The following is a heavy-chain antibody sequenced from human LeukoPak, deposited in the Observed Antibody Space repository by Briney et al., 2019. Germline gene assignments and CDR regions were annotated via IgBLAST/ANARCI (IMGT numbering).Heavy chain of an antibody. CDR2: ISAYIGNT. CDR3: ARDFYDSSGYYFDY. CDR1: GYTFTSYG. Sequence: ASVKVSCKASGYTFTSYGFTWVRQAPGQGLEWMGWISAYIGNTKYAQRLQGRVTLTTDTSTSTAYMELSSLRSEDTAVYYCARDFYDSSGYYFDYWGQGTLVTVSS. J-gene: IGHJ4*02. V-gene: IGHV1-18*01. D-gene: IGHD3-22*01.